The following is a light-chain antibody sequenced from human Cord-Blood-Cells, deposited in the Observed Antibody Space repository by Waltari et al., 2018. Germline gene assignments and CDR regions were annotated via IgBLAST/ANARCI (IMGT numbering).Light chain of an antibody. CDR3: QQYNNRPYT. CDR2: GAS. J-gene: IGKJ2*01. CDR1: QSVSSN. V-gene: IGKV3-15*01. Sequence: EIVMTQSPATLSLCPGERATVSCRASQSVSSNLAWYQQKPGKAPKLLIYGASTRDTGIPARFSGSGSGTEFTLTISSLQSEDFAVYYCQQYNNRPYTFGQGTKLEIK.